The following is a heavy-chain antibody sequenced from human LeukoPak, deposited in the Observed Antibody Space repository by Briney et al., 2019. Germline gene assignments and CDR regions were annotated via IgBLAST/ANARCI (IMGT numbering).Heavy chain of an antibody. Sequence: PSETLSLTCAVYGGSFGGYYWSWIRQPPGKGLEWIGEINHSGSTNYNPSLKSRVTISVDTSKNQFSLKLSSVTAADTAVYYCARGPTYYYGSGAHYFDYWGQGTLVTVSS. D-gene: IGHD3-10*01. CDR2: INHSGST. J-gene: IGHJ4*02. CDR3: ARGPTYYYGSGAHYFDY. V-gene: IGHV4-34*01. CDR1: GGSFGGYY.